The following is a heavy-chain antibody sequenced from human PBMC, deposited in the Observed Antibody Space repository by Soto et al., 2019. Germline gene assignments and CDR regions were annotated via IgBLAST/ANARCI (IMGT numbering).Heavy chain of an antibody. J-gene: IGHJ4*02. CDR1: GASVRGYD. D-gene: IGHD2-8*02. V-gene: IGHV4-34*01. CDR2: INHSGSS. CDR3: ARDKITGLFDY. Sequence: SETLSLTCPINGASVRGYDWTWIRQPTGTGLEWIGEINHSGSSNYNPSLKSRVTISVDTSKNQFSLKLTSVTAADTAVYYCARDKITGLFDYWGQGTLVTVS.